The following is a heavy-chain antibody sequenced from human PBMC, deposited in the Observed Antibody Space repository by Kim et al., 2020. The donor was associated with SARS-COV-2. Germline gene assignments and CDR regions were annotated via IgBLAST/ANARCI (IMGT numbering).Heavy chain of an antibody. CDR2: ISYDGSNK. V-gene: IGHV3-33*05. CDR1: GFTFSSYG. J-gene: IGHJ3*01. Sequence: GGSLRLSCAASGFTFSSYGMHWVRQAPGKGLEWVAVISYDGSNKYYADSVKGRFTISRDNSKNTLYLQMNSLRAEDTAVYYCASFPSHYDSSGYYYRDA. D-gene: IGHD3-22*01. CDR3: ASFPSHYDSSGYYYRDA.